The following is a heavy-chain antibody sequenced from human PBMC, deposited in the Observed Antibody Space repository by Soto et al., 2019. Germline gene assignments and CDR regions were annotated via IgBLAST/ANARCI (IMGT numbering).Heavy chain of an antibody. D-gene: IGHD2-15*01. J-gene: IGHJ6*02. CDR2: ISSSGSTI. CDR3: ASTIVVVVAATDGMDV. CDR1: GFTFSDYY. V-gene: IGHV3-11*01. Sequence: LRLSCAASGFTFSDYYMSWIRQAPGKGLEWVSYISSSGSTIYYADSVKGRFTISRDNAKNSLYLQMNSLRAEDTAVYYCASTIVVVVAATDGMDVWGQGTTVTVSS.